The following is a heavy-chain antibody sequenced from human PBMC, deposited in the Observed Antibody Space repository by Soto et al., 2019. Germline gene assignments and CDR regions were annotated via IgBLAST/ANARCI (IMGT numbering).Heavy chain of an antibody. CDR2: ISAYNGNT. CDR1: GYTFTSYG. D-gene: IGHD3-9*01. J-gene: IGHJ6*03. V-gene: IGHV1-18*01. Sequence: QVQLVQSGAEVKKPGASVKVSCKASGYTFTSYGISWVRQAPGQGLEWMGWISAYNGNTNYAQKLQGRVTMTTDTSTSTAYMELRSLRSDDTAVYYCARDPPTITIFGPYSYMDVWGKGTTVTVSS. CDR3: ARDPPTITIFGPYSYMDV.